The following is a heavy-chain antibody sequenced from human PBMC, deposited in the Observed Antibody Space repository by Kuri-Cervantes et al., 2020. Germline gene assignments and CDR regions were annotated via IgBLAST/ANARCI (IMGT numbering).Heavy chain of an antibody. CDR2: IYHSGST. CDR3: ARCIDNILTGYYAGDAFDI. J-gene: IGHJ3*02. Sequence: GSLRLSCTVSTDSIRSPYYWGWIRQPPGKGLEWIGEIYHSGSTNYNPSLKSRVTISVDTSKNQFSLEPSSVTAADTAVYYCARCIDNILTGYYAGDAFDIWGQGTMVTVSS. V-gene: IGHV4-38-2*02. CDR1: TDSIRSPYY. D-gene: IGHD3-9*01.